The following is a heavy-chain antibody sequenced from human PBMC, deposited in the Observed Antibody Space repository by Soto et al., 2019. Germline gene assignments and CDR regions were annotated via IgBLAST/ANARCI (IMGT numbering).Heavy chain of an antibody. CDR2: ISGSGGST. D-gene: IGHD6-19*01. CDR3: AKDSSGWYFFDY. V-gene: IGHV3-23*01. J-gene: IGHJ4*02. CDR1: GFTFSSYA. Sequence: PGGSLRLSCAASGFTFSSYAMHWVRQAPGKGLEWVSAISGSGGSTYYADSVKGRFTISRDNSKNTLYLQMNSLRAEDTAVYYCAKDSSGWYFFDYWGQGTLVTVSS.